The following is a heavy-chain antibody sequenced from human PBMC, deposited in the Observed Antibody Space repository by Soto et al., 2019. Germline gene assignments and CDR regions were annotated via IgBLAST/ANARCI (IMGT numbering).Heavy chain of an antibody. J-gene: IGHJ3*02. D-gene: IGHD3-3*01. Sequence: GGSLRLSCAASGFTFSSYAMSWVRQAPGKGLEWDSAISGSGGSTYYADSVKGRFTISRDNSKNTLYLQMNSLRAEDTAVYYCAKGIPPNYDFWSGGKDAFDIWGQGTMVTVSS. CDR1: GFTFSSYA. V-gene: IGHV3-23*01. CDR2: ISGSGGST. CDR3: AKGIPPNYDFWSGGKDAFDI.